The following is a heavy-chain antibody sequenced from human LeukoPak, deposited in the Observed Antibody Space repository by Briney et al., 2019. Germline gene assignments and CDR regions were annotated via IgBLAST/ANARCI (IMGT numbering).Heavy chain of an antibody. Sequence: PGGSLRLSCAASGFTFSSYGMNWVRQAPGKGLEWVSAITGSGDSTYYADSVKGRFTISRDNSKNTLYLQMNSLRAEDTAVYYCAKGPYYYYYMDVWGKGTTVTISS. V-gene: IGHV3-23*01. CDR1: GFTFSSYG. CDR2: ITGSGDST. CDR3: AKGPYYYYYMDV. J-gene: IGHJ6*03.